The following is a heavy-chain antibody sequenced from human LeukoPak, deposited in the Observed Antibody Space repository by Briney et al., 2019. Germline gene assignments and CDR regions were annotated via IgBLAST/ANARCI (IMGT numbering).Heavy chain of an antibody. V-gene: IGHV4-34*01. Sequence: SETLSLTCAVYGGSFSGYYWSWIRQPPGKGLEWIGEINHSGSTNYNPSLKSRVTISVDTSKNQFSLKLSSVTAADRAVYYCAXXARXGWSVGRYFQHWGQGTLVTVSS. CDR2: INHSGST. CDR1: GGSFSGYY. CDR3: AXXARXGWSVGRYFQH. D-gene: IGHD6-19*01. J-gene: IGHJ1*01.